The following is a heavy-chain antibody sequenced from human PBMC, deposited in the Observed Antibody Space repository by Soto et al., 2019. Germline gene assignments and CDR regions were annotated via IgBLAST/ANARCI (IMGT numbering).Heavy chain of an antibody. Sequence: SGPTLVNPTQTLTLTCTFSGFSLSTSGVGVGWIRQPPGKALEWPALIYWDDDKRYSPSPKSRLTITKDTSKNQVVLTMTNMDPVDTATYYCAHRPTKVGAHGAFDIWCQGTKVTVSS. CDR3: AHRPTKVGAHGAFDI. CDR1: GFSLSTSGVG. V-gene: IGHV2-5*02. J-gene: IGHJ3*02. CDR2: IYWDDDK. D-gene: IGHD1-26*01.